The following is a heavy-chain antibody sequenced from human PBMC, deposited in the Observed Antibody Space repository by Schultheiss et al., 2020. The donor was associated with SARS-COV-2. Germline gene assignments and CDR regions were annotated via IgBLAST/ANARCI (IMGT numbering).Heavy chain of an antibody. J-gene: IGHJ6*02. CDR3: ARARTASENPNIYYYYGMDV. CDR1: GGSISSGGYS. Sequence: SETLSLTCAVSGGSISSGGYSWSWIRQPPRKGLEWIGEINHSGSTNYNPSLKSRVTISVDTSKNQFSLKLSSVTAADTAVYYCARARTASENPNIYYYYGMDVWGQGTTVTVSS. CDR2: INHSGST. V-gene: IGHV4-30-2*01. D-gene: IGHD1-14*01.